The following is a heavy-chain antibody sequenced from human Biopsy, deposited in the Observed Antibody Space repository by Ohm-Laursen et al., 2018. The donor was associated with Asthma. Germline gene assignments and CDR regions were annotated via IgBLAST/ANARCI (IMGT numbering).Heavy chain of an antibody. CDR2: ISSEGHST. CDR3: ARDSLGISGTIYWYDW. J-gene: IGHJ4*02. Sequence: SLRLSCAASGMSVSDYYMTWLRQSPGKGLEWVAAISSEGHSTSYEDSVKGRFTISRDNSKNTLYLQMSSLTPDDTAVYFCARDSLGISGTIYWYDWWGQGTLVTVSS. CDR1: GMSVSDYY. V-gene: IGHV3-30*03. D-gene: IGHD1-7*01.